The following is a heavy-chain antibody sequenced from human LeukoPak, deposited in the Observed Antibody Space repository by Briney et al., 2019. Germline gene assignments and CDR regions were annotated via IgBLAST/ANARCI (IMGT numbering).Heavy chain of an antibody. Sequence: APVKVSCKVFGYTPTELSTHRGPQAPGKGLEGRGGFDPEDGETIYAQKFQGRVTMTRNTSISTAYMELSSLRSEDTAVYYCARGGSGSYYDYFDYWGQGTLVTVSS. CDR3: ARGGSGSYYDYFDY. CDR1: GYTPTELS. J-gene: IGHJ4*02. CDR2: FDPEDGET. V-gene: IGHV1-24*01. D-gene: IGHD1-26*01.